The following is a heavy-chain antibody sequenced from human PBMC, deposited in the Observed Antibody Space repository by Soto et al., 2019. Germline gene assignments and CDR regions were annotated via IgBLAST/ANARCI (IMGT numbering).Heavy chain of an antibody. V-gene: IGHV4-30-4*01. CDR1: GGSITSVDHY. Sequence: SETLSLTCSVSGGSITSVDHYWSWIRQPPGKGLEWIGYIYYSGSTYYNPSLKSRVTISVDTSMKQFALKLSSVTAADTAVYYCATSPYSSSSLDSFDPWGQGMLVTV. J-gene: IGHJ5*02. CDR2: IYYSGST. D-gene: IGHD6-6*01. CDR3: ATSPYSSSSLDSFDP.